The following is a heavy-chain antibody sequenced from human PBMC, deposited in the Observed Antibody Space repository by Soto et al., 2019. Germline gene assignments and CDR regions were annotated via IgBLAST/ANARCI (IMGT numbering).Heavy chain of an antibody. Sequence: QVQLVESGGGVVQPGRSLRLSCAASGFTFSGYAMHWVRQAPGKGLEWVAVISYDGSKTYHADSVKGRFTISRDNSTNTLYLQMNSLRAEDTAVYYCATENKNWELLYWGQGTLVTVSS. D-gene: IGHD1-26*01. CDR2: ISYDGSKT. CDR3: ATENKNWELLY. J-gene: IGHJ4*02. CDR1: GFTFSGYA. V-gene: IGHV3-30-3*01.